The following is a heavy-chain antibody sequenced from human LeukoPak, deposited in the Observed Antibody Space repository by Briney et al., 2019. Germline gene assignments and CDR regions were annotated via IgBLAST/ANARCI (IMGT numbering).Heavy chain of an antibody. V-gene: IGHV1-8*01. Sequence: GASVKVSCKTSGYTFTSYDINWVRQATGQGLEWMGWMNPNSGNTGYAQKFQGRVTMTRDTSISTAYMELTSLRSEDTAVYYCARDLDGDYDCHYWGQGTLVTVSS. D-gene: IGHD4-17*01. CDR1: GYTFTSYD. CDR3: ARDLDGDYDCHY. CDR2: MNPNSGNT. J-gene: IGHJ4*02.